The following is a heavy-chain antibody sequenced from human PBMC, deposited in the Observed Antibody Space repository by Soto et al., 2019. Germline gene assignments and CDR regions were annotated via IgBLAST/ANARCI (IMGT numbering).Heavy chain of an antibody. V-gene: IGHV3-30-3*01. CDR2: ISCDGSNK. D-gene: IGHD2-15*01. Sequence: QVQLVESGGGVVQPGRSLRLSCAASGFTFSSYAMHWVRQAPGKGLEWVAVISCDGSNKYYADSVKGRFTISRDNSKNTLYLQMNSLRAEDTAVYYCAPLGVVVVAATRGRWFDPWGQGTLVTVSS. CDR1: GFTFSSYA. CDR3: APLGVVVVAATRGRWFDP. J-gene: IGHJ5*02.